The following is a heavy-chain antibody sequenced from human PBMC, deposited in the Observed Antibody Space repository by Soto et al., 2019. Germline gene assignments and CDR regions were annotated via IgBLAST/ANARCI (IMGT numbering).Heavy chain of an antibody. CDR1: GGSISSSSYY. J-gene: IGHJ6*03. D-gene: IGHD3-10*02. Sequence: PSETLSLTCTVSGGSISSSSYYWGWIRQTPGKGLEWIGDIYYSGSTNYNPSLKSRGTISVDTSKNQFSLKLSSVTAADTAVYYCARGRQLYYFPLGYYYYYMDVWGKGTTVTVSS. V-gene: IGHV4-61*05. CDR3: ARGRQLYYFPLGYYYYYMDV. CDR2: IYYSGST.